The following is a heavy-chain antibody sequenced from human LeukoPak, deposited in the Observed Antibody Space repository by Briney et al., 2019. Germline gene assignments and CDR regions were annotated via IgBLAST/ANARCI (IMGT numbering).Heavy chain of an antibody. CDR1: GYTFTDYF. CDR2: INPKSGGT. CDR3: ARGGKQWRGGNYFDS. D-gene: IGHD6-19*01. V-gene: IGHV1-2*02. J-gene: IGHJ4*02. Sequence: ASVKVSCKASGYTFTDYFMNWVRQAPGQGLEWMGWINPKSGGTVYAQKFQGRVTMTRDTSSSTAYMELSRLRFDDTVVYYCARGGKQWRGGNYFDSWGQGTLVAVSS.